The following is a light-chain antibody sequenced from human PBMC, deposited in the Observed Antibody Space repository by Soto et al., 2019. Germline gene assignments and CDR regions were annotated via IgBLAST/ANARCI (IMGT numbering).Light chain of an antibody. CDR3: SSYTSSRTLHVV. CDR1: SSDVGGYNY. CDR2: DVS. Sequence: QSALTQPASVSGSRGQSITISCTGTSSDVGGYNYVSWYQQHPGKAPKLMIYDVSNRPSGVSNRFSGSKSGNTASLTISGLQAEDEADYYCSSYTSSRTLHVVFGGGTKLTVL. J-gene: IGLJ2*01. V-gene: IGLV2-14*01.